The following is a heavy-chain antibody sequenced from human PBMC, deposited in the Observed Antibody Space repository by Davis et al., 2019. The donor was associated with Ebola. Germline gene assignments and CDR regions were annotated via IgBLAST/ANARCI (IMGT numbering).Heavy chain of an antibody. CDR3: ARDGRGYLGPAGVDY. CDR2: IKQDGSEK. V-gene: IGHV3-7*03. J-gene: IGHJ4*02. D-gene: IGHD3-3*01. Sequence: GESLKISCAASGFTFSSYWMSWVRQAPGKGLEWVANIKQDGSEKYYVDSVKGRFTISRDNAKNSLYLQMNSLRAEDTAVYYCARDGRGYLGPAGVDYWGQGTLVTVSS. CDR1: GFTFSSYW.